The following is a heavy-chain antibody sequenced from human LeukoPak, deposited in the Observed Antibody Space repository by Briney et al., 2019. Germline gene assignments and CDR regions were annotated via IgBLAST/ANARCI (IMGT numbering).Heavy chain of an antibody. J-gene: IGHJ4*02. CDR1: GNTLRELP. V-gene: IGHV1-24*01. CDR3: ATRGSDFWSGFDC. CDR2: FDPENAEI. D-gene: IGHD3-3*01. Sequence: ASVKVSCKLSGNTLRELPIQWVRQAGGKGLEWMAGFDPENAEIVYAQKFQGRVTMTEDTSTNTAYMELTSLTSDGTALYYCATRGSDFWSGFDCWGQGTQVTVSS.